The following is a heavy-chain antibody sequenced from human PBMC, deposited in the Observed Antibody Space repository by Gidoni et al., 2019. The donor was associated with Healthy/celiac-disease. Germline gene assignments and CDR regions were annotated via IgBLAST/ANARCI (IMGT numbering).Heavy chain of an antibody. V-gene: IGHV3-23*01. CDR1: GFTFSSYA. J-gene: IGHJ6*02. Sequence: EVQLLESGGGLVQPGGSLRLSCPASGFTFSSYARSWVRQAPGKGLEWVAAIRGSGGSTYCADSVKGRFTISRDNSKNTLYLKMNSLRAEDTAVYYCAKDARGYSYGYDDAYFYYGMDVWGQGTTVTVSS. D-gene: IGHD5-18*01. CDR3: AKDARGYSYGYDDAYFYYGMDV. CDR2: IRGSGGST.